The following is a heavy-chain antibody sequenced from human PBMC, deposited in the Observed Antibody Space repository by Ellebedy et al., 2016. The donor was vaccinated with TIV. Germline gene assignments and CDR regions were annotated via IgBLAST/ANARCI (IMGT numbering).Heavy chain of an antibody. Sequence: SETLSLTCTVSGGSITNYNWSRIRQPPGKGLEWLGSVFYSGSNNYNPSLRSRITISVDTSKNQASLKLRSVTAADTAVYFCARSTITFFGVTDAFDIWGQGTVVNVSP. CDR1: GGSITNYN. CDR3: ARSTITFFGVTDAFDI. V-gene: IGHV4-59*01. J-gene: IGHJ3*02. D-gene: IGHD3-3*01. CDR2: VFYSGSN.